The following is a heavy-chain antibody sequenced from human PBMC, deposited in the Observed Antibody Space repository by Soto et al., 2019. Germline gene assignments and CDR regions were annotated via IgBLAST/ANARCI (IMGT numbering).Heavy chain of an antibody. V-gene: IGHV4-30-2*01. CDR1: GGSISSGGYS. CDR3: ARVPTP. D-gene: IGHD2-2*01. J-gene: IGHJ5*02. Sequence: PSETLSLSCAVSGGSISSGGYSWSWIRQPPGKGLEWIGYIYHSGSTYYNSSLKSRVTISVDRSKNQFSLKLSSVTAADTAVYYCARVPTPWGQATLVTVSS. CDR2: IYHSGST.